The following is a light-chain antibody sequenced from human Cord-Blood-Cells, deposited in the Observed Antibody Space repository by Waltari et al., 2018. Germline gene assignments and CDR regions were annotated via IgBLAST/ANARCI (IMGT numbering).Light chain of an antibody. CDR1: SSDVGSYNL. Sequence: QSALTQPASVSGSPGQSITISCTGTSSDVGSYNLVSWYQQHPGKAAKLMIYEGSKRPSGVSTRLSGSKSGNTASLTISGLQAEDESDYYCCSYAGSSTWVFGGGTTLTVL. CDR3: CSYAGSSTWV. V-gene: IGLV2-23*01. J-gene: IGLJ3*02. CDR2: EGS.